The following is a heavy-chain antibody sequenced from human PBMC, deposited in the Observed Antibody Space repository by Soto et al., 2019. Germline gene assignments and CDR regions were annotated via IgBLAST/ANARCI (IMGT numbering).Heavy chain of an antibody. CDR3: AREGYCSSTSCSRAGMDV. D-gene: IGHD2-2*01. V-gene: IGHV1-69*13. J-gene: IGHJ6*02. CDR1: GGTFSSYA. Sequence: GASVKVSCKASGGTFSSYAISWVRQAPGQGLEWMGGIIPIFGTANYAQKFQGRVTITADESTSTAYMELSSLRSEDTAVYYCAREGYCSSTSCSRAGMDVWGQGTTVTVS. CDR2: IIPIFGTA.